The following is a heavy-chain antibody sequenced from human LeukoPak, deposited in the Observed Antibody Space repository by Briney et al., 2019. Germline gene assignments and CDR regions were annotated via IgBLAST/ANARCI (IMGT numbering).Heavy chain of an antibody. D-gene: IGHD3-22*01. J-gene: IGHJ3*02. CDR1: GLTFSSYG. CDR3: AKGGYDSSGFNAFDI. CDR2: IRYDGSNK. Sequence: GGSLRLSCAASGLTFSSYGMHWVRQAPGKGLEWVAFIRYDGSNKYYADSVKGRFTISRDNSKNTLYLQMNSLRAEDTAVYYCAKGGYDSSGFNAFDIWGQGTMVTVSS. V-gene: IGHV3-30*02.